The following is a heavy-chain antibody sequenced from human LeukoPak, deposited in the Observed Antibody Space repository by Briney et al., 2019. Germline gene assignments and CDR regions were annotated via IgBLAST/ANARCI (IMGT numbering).Heavy chain of an antibody. Sequence: GGSLRLSCAASGFTFSNYGMSWVRQAPGEGLEWVSSISGSGPSTYYADSVKGRFTMSRDNSKNTLYLQMNSLRAEDTAVYYCAKRRGETRIYYEYDFDYWGQGTLVTVSS. CDR3: AKRRGETRIYYEYDFDY. V-gene: IGHV3-23*01. CDR2: ISGSGPST. D-gene: IGHD1-26*01. CDR1: GFTFSNYG. J-gene: IGHJ4*02.